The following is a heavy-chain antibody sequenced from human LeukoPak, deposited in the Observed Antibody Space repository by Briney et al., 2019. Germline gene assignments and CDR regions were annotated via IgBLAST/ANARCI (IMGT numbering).Heavy chain of an antibody. V-gene: IGHV1-2*02. Sequence: GASVKVAGKASVFTFTGHYFYWVRQAPGQGLEWMGWIHPHSGDTGYAQMFQGRVSMTRDTSVSTAYMELSSLRSDDTAVYYCAREDCTSGSCYQNFDFWGQGTLVTVSS. CDR2: IHPHSGDT. J-gene: IGHJ4*02. D-gene: IGHD2-15*01. CDR1: VFTFTGHY. CDR3: AREDCTSGSCYQNFDF.